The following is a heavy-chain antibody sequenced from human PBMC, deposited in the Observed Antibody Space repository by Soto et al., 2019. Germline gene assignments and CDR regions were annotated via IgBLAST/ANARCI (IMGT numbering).Heavy chain of an antibody. Sequence: EGSLRLSCTTSGFSFASFAMTWVRQAPGKGLEWVATISGSDSKTYYADSVKGRFSISRDTSRNTLYLQMNSLRADDTAIYYCAKWSYLDYWCQGTRVTVSS. CDR3: AKWSYLDY. CDR2: ISGSDSKT. CDR1: GFSFASFA. D-gene: IGHD3-3*01. V-gene: IGHV3-23*01. J-gene: IGHJ4*02.